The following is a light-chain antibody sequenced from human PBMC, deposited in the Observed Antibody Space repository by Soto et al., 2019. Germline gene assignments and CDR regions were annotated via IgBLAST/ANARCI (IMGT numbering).Light chain of an antibody. CDR3: QAWVSGVQV. V-gene: IGLV4-69*01. Sequence: QSVLTQSPSASASPGASVKLTCTLSSGHSTSAITWHQQRPEKAPRYLMKVNSDGSHTRVDGIPTRFSGSSSGAERYLTISSLQSEDEGDYYCQAWVSGVQVFGTGTKLTVL. CDR2: VNSDGSH. CDR1: SGHSTSA. J-gene: IGLJ1*01.